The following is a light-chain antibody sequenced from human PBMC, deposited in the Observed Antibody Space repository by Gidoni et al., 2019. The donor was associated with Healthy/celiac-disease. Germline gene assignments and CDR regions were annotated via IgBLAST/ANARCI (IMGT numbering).Light chain of an antibody. CDR3: NSRDSSGNHLGRV. V-gene: IGLV3-19*01. CDR2: GKN. CDR1: SLTSYY. J-gene: IGLJ2*01. Sequence: SSELTQDPAVSVALGQTVRITCQGDSLTSYYASWYQQKPGQAPVLVIYGKNNRPSGIPDRFSGSSSGNTASLTITGAQAEDEADYYCNSRDSSGNHLGRVFGGGTKLTVL.